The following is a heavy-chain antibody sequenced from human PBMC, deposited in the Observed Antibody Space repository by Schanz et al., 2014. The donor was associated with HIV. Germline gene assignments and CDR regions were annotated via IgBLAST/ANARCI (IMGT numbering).Heavy chain of an antibody. J-gene: IGHJ4*02. Sequence: EVQLLDSGGGLVQPGGSLRLSCVASGFNFNSYGMHWVRQAPGKGLEWVSSISESGGRTYYADSVNGRFTISRDNSKNTLYLQMTTLRIDDTAVYYCAKPEYDSRGNSQSHFDYWGQGTLVTVSS. CDR3: AKPEYDSRGNSQSHFDY. CDR1: GFNFNSYG. D-gene: IGHD3-22*01. V-gene: IGHV3-23*01. CDR2: ISESGGRT.